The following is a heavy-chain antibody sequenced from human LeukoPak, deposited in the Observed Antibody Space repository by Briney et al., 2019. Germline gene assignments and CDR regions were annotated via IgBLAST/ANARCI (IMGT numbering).Heavy chain of an antibody. V-gene: IGHV4-39*01. J-gene: IGHJ6*03. CDR2: IYYSGST. CDR1: GDSISSSSYY. Sequence: SETLSLTCTVAGDSISSSSYYWGWIRQPPGKGLEWIGSIYYSGSTYYNPSLKSRVTISVDTSKNQFSLKLSSVTAADTAVYYCATSEWELPCYYYYMDVWGKGTTVTVSS. CDR3: ATSEWELPCYYYYMDV. D-gene: IGHD1-26*01.